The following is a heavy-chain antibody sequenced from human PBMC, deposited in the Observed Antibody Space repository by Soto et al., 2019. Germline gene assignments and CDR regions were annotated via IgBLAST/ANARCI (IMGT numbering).Heavy chain of an antibody. J-gene: IGHJ6*02. CDR2: INPNSGGT. V-gene: IGHV1-2*04. CDR1: GYTLTGYY. Sequence: GASVKVSCKASGYTLTGYYMHWVRQAPGQGLEWKGWINPNSGGTNYAQKFQGWVTMTRDTSISTAYMELSRLRSDDTAVYYCARDQDVLRFLEWLPGYGMDVWGQGTMVTVSS. D-gene: IGHD3-3*01. CDR3: ARDQDVLRFLEWLPGYGMDV.